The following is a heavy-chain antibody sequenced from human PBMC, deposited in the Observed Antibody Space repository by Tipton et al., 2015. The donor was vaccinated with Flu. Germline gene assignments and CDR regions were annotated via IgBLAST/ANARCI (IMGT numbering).Heavy chain of an antibody. CDR1: GYTFTGDY. V-gene: IGHV1-2*02. CDR2: INPSSGAT. J-gene: IGHJ4*02. CDR3: ARARSAHDYGDYAQYVDY. Sequence: QVQLVQSGAEVKKPGASVKVSCKASGYTFTGDYMHWVRQAPGQGLEWMGWINPSSGATNYAQKFQGRVTMTRDTSISTAYMELSRLRSDDTAVYYCARARSAHDYGDYAQYVDYWGQGTLVTVSS. D-gene: IGHD4-17*01.